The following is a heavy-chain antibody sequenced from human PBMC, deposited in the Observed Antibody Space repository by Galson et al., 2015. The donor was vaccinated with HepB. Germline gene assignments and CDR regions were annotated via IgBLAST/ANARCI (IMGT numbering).Heavy chain of an antibody. CDR2: ISSSSSTI. V-gene: IGHV3-11*04. CDR1: GFTXSXHY. CDR3: ARDRGILTGYP. D-gene: IGHD3-9*01. J-gene: IGHJ5*02. Sequence: SLRLSCAASGFTXSXHYMDWVRQAPGXGLEWVSYISSSSSTIYYADSVKGRFTISRDNAKNSLYLQMNSLRAEDTAVYYCARDRGILTGYPWGQGTLVTVSS.